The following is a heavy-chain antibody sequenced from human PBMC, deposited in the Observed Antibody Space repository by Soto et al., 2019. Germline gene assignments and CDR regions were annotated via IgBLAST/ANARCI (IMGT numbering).Heavy chain of an antibody. CDR2: IYYSGST. J-gene: IGHJ5*02. CDR3: ARGKASSGYLPWSYNWFDP. V-gene: IGHV4-31*03. D-gene: IGHD3-22*01. CDR1: GGSISSGGYY. Sequence: PLETLSLTCTVSGGSISSGGYYWSWIRQHPGKGLEWIGYIYYSGSTYYNPSLKSRVTISVDTSKNQFSLKLSSVTAADTAVYYCARGKASSGYLPWSYNWFDPWGQGTLVTVSS.